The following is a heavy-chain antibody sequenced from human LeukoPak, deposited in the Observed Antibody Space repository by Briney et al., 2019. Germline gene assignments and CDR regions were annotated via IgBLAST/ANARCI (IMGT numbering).Heavy chain of an antibody. J-gene: IGHJ4*02. V-gene: IGHV3-11*01. CDR1: GFTFSGYY. D-gene: IGHD5-12*01. CDR3: ASDIVATSGDF. CDR2: ITSSGSDI. Sequence: GGSLRLSCAASGFTFSGYYMSWIRQAPGRGLEWVAYITSSGSDIYYADSVKGRFTISRDNAKNALYLQMNSLRVEDTATYYCASDIVATSGDFWGQGTLVSVSS.